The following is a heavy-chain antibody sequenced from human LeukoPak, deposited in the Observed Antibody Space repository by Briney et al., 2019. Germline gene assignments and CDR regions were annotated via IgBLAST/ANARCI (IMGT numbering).Heavy chain of an antibody. CDR2: ISYDGSNK. V-gene: IGHV3-30*04. CDR1: GFTLSSYA. J-gene: IGHJ4*02. D-gene: IGHD1-7*01. CDR3: ARAHNWKYGSFDF. Sequence: RTGGSLRLSCAASGFTLSSYAMHWVRQAPGKGLEWVAVISYDGSNKYYADSVKGRFTISRDNAKNSLYLQMNSLRAEDTAVYYCARAHNWKYGSFDFWGQGTLVTVSS.